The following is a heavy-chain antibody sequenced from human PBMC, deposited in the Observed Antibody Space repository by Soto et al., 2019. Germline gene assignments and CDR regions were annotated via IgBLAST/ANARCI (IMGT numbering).Heavy chain of an antibody. CDR3: ARGTPAGIFGVVIRGLAPLPSMDV. D-gene: IGHD3-3*01. CDR2: IYYSGST. CDR1: GDSISNGGFY. J-gene: IGHJ6*02. Sequence: PSETLSLTCTVSGDSISNGGFYWSWIRQHPGKGLEWIGYIYYSGSTNYNPPLKSRVTIPVDTSKNQFSLKLSSVTAADTAVYYCARGTPAGIFGVVIRGLAPLPSMDVWGQGTTVTVSS. V-gene: IGHV4-61*08.